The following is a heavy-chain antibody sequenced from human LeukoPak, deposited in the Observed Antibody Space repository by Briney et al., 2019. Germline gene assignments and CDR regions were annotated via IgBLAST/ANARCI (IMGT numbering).Heavy chain of an antibody. Sequence: LAGRSLRLSCAASGFIFRNYAMHWVRQAPGKGLEWVAVISYHGSNKYYADSVKGRFTISRDNSKNTLYLQMNSLRAEDTAVYYCARNDYGTYYFDYWGQGTLVTVSS. V-gene: IGHV3-30-3*01. J-gene: IGHJ4*02. CDR3: ARNDYGTYYFDY. CDR1: GFIFRNYA. CDR2: ISYHGSNK. D-gene: IGHD4-17*01.